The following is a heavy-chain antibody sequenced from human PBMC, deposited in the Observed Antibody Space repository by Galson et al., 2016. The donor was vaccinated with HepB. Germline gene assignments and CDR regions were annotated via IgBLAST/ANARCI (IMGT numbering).Heavy chain of an antibody. V-gene: IGHV3-48*02. Sequence: SLRLSCAASEFTFSTYSMNWVRQAPGKGLEWLSYIGARSSTIYYADSVKGRFTISRDNAKNSRYLEMHSLRDEDTAVYYCARDHYYDSSGYLVYYGLDVWGQGTTVTVSS. CDR1: EFTFSTYS. CDR3: ARDHYYDSSGYLVYYGLDV. J-gene: IGHJ6*02. D-gene: IGHD3-22*01. CDR2: IGARSSTI.